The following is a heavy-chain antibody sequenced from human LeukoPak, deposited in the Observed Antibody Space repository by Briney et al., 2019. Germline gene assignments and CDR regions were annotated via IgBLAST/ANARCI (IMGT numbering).Heavy chain of an antibody. CDR2: IRYDESDK. Sequence: GGSLRLSCAASGFIFSSYGMHWVRQAPGKGLEWVAFIRYDESDKYYADSVKGRFTISRDNSKNTLYLQMNSLRAEDTAVYYCAKKSRRDGYSLPDYWGQGTLVTVSS. V-gene: IGHV3-30*02. CDR3: AKKSRRDGYSLPDY. CDR1: GFIFSSYG. D-gene: IGHD5-24*01. J-gene: IGHJ4*02.